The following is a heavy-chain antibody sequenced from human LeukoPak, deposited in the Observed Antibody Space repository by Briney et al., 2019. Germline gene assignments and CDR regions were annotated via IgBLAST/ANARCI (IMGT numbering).Heavy chain of an antibody. CDR1: GFTFSSYG. CDR3: ARPPDYVIEYYFDY. CDR2: ISYDGSNK. Sequence: PGRSLRLSCAASGFTFSSYGMHWVRQAPGKGLEWVAVISYDGSNKYYADSVKGRFTISRDNSKNTLYLQMNSLRAEDTAVYYCARPPDYVIEYYFDYWGQGTLVTVSS. V-gene: IGHV3-30*03. D-gene: IGHD4-17*01. J-gene: IGHJ4*02.